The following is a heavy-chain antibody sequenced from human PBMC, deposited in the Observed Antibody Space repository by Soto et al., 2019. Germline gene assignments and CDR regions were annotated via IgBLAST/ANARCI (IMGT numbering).Heavy chain of an antibody. J-gene: IGHJ5*02. CDR3: AQGNFDYSRPTVDWFDP. Sequence: QITLKESGPPPVAPTQTLTLTCTVSGFSLSTPGVGVGWIRQPPGKALECLALIYWDDHKSYSPSLKSRLTISRDTSKSQVVLTLTNMDPVDAAIYYCAQGNFDYSRPTVDWFDPWGQGMQVTVSS. CDR1: GFSLSTPGVG. V-gene: IGHV2-5*02. D-gene: IGHD5-12*01. CDR2: IYWDDHK.